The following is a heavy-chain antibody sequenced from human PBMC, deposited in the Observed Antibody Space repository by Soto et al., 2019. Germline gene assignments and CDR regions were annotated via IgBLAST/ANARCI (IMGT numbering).Heavy chain of an antibody. J-gene: IGHJ5*02. V-gene: IGHV4-30-2*01. CDR3: ARVPDR. Sequence: SETLSLTCAVSGGSISSGGYSWSWIRQPPGRGLEWIGYIYHSGSTYYNPSLKSRVAISVDRSKNQFSLKLSSVTAADTAVYYCARVPDRWGQGTLVTVSS. CDR2: IYHSGST. CDR1: GGSISSGGYS. D-gene: IGHD2-2*01.